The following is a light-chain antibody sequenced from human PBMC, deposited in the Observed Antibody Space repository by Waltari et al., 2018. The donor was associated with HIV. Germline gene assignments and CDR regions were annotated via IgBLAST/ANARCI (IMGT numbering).Light chain of an antibody. J-gene: IGLJ1*01. Sequence: QSALTQPASVSGSPGQSITISCTGKSSDVGGYSYVSWYQQHPGKAPKLMISEVSDRPSGVSNRFSGSKSANTASLTISGLQAEDEADYYCSSYTSTNTYVFGTGTKVTVL. CDR3: SSYTSTNTYV. CDR1: SSDVGGYSY. CDR2: EVS. V-gene: IGLV2-14*01.